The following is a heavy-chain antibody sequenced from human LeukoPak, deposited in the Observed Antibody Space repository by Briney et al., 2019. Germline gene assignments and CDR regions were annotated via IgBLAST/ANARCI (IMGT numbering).Heavy chain of an antibody. CDR2: INPNSGGT. CDR3: ARVPLGVYYYDSSGYYYFDY. J-gene: IGHJ4*02. CDR1: GYTFTDYY. V-gene: IGHV1-2*02. Sequence: GASVKVPCKASGYTFTDYYMHWVRQAPGQGLEWMGWINPNSGGTNYAQKFQGRVTMTRDTSISTAYMELSRLRSDDTAVYYCARVPLGVYYYDSSGYYYFDYWGQGTLVTVSS. D-gene: IGHD3-22*01.